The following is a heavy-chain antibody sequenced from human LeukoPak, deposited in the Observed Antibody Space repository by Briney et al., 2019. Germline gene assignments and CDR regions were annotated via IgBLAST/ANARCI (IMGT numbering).Heavy chain of an antibody. D-gene: IGHD3-22*01. J-gene: IGHJ6*03. CDR1: GFTFSSYE. Sequence: GGSLRLSCAASGFTFSSYEMKRVRQAPGKGLEWVSYISSSGSTIYYADSVKGRFTISRDNAKNSLYLQMNSLRAEDTAVYYCERSYYYDSSGYYHYYYYMDVWGKGTTVTVSS. V-gene: IGHV3-48*03. CDR3: ERSYYYDSSGYYHYYYYMDV. CDR2: ISSSGSTI.